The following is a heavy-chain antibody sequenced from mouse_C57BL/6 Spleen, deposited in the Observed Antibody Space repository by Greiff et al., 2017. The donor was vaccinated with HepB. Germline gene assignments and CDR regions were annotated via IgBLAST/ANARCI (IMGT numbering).Heavy chain of an antibody. Sequence: EVMLVESGEGLVKPGGSLKLSCAASGFTFSSYAMSWVRQTPEKRLEWVAYISSGGDYIYYADTVKGRFTISRDNARNTLYLQMSSLKSEDTAMCYCTREGSNLAMDYWGQGTSVTVSS. CDR1: GFTFSSYA. CDR2: ISSGGDYI. J-gene: IGHJ4*01. D-gene: IGHD2-5*01. V-gene: IGHV5-9-1*02. CDR3: TREGSNLAMDY.